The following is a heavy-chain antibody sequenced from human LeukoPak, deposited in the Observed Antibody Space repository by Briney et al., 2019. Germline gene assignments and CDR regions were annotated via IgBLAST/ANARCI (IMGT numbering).Heavy chain of an antibody. CDR2: LSHDGSTK. J-gene: IGHJ4*02. V-gene: IGHV3-30-3*01. Sequence: GGSLRLSCAASGFTFGGYTMHWVRQAPGKGLEWVAVLSHDGSTKYYADSVRGRFTISRDNSKNTLYVQMNSLRVEDTAMYYCARDSSVAGTFDYWGQGTLVTVSS. CDR1: GFTFGGYT. D-gene: IGHD6-19*01. CDR3: ARDSSVAGTFDY.